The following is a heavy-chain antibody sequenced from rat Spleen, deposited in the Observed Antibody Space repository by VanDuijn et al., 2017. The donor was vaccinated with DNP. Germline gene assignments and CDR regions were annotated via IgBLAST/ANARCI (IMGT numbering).Heavy chain of an antibody. CDR1: GFSLTSYG. CDR2: IWSGGST. Sequence: QVQLKESGPGLVQPSQTLSLTCTVSGFSLTSYGVSWVRQPPGKGLEWIGAIWSGGSTDYNSALKSRLSISRDTSKSQVFLEMNSLQTEDTAIYFCARSHTTGMTWFAYWGHGTLVTVSS. CDR3: ARSHTTGMTWFAY. V-gene: IGHV2-15*01. J-gene: IGHJ3*01. D-gene: IGHD1-7*01.